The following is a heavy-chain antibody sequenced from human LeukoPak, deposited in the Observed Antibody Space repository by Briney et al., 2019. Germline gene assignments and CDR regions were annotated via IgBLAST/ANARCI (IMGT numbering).Heavy chain of an antibody. CDR3: AREEVITSLFDS. V-gene: IGHV1-2*02. D-gene: IGHD3-22*01. CDR1: GYTFTGYY. J-gene: IGHJ4*02. CDR2: INPNSGGT. Sequence: SVKVSCKASGYTFTGYYMHWVRQAPGQGLEWMGWINPNSGGTNYAQKFQGRVTMTRDTSISTAYMELSRLRSDDTAVYYCAREEVITSLFDSWGQGTLVTVSS.